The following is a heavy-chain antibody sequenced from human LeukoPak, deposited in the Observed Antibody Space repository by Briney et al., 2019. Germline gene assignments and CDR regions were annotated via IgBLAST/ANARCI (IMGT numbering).Heavy chain of an antibody. CDR2: TSGSGSDT. V-gene: IGHV3-23*01. CDR1: GFSFSNYA. D-gene: IGHD4-17*01. CDR3: VKDHSSVTSSILFDY. J-gene: IGHJ4*02. Sequence: GGSLRLSCVASGFSFSNYAMSWVRQAPGKGLEWVSGTSGSGSDTFYAESVKGRFTISRDNSENTLYLQINSLRAEDTAIYYCVKDHSSVTSSILFDYWGQGILVTVSS.